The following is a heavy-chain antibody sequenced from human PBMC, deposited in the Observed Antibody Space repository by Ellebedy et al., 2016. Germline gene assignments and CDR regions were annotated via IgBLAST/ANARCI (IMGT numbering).Heavy chain of an antibody. CDR1: GFTFSSYA. CDR3: VKWGDGTIFGVVRTIYYYYYGMDV. V-gene: IGHV3-64D*06. CDR2: ISSNGGST. J-gene: IGHJ6*02. Sequence: GGSLRLSCSASGFTFSSYAMHWVRQAPGKGLEYVSAISSNGGSTYYADSVKGRFTISRDNSKNTLYLQMSSLRAEDTAVYYCVKWGDGTIFGVVRTIYYYYYGMDVWGQGTTVTVSS. D-gene: IGHD3-3*01.